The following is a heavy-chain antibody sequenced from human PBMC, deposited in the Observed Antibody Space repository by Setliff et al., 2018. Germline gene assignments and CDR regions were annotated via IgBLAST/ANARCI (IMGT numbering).Heavy chain of an antibody. CDR2: INPNNGGT. D-gene: IGHD1-26*01. CDR1: GYSFTSYG. CDR3: AGGSIVGPTRGDFDF. Sequence: ASVKVSCKASGYSFTSYGISWVRQAPGQGLEWMGWINPNNGGTNYAPKFQGSVTMTRDTSISAVYMELHSVTSDDAAIYYCAGGSIVGPTRGDFDFWGLGTLVTVSS. J-gene: IGHJ4*02. V-gene: IGHV1-2*02.